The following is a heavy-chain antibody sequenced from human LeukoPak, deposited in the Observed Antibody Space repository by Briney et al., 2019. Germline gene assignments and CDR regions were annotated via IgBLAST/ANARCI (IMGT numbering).Heavy chain of an antibody. CDR3: SKDQVSYGFDY. CDR1: GFTFSSYW. CDR2: INSDGSST. D-gene: IGHD5-18*01. J-gene: IGHJ4*02. Sequence: PGGSLRLSCAASGFTFSSYWMHWVRHGPGKGLVWVSRINSDGSSTSYADSVKGRFTISRYNAKNTLYLQMNSLRAEDTAVYYCSKDQVSYGFDYWGQGTLVTVSS. V-gene: IGHV3-74*01.